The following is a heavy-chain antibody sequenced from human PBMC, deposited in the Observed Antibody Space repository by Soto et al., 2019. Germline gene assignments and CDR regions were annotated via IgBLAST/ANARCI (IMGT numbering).Heavy chain of an antibody. J-gene: IGHJ4*02. Sequence: QVQLVQSGAEVKKPGSSVKVSCKASGGTFSSYAISWVRQAPGQGLEWMGGIIPIFGTANYAQKFQGRVTMTADESTSTAYRELSSLRSEDTAVYYCARDYGIVVGSGHFDYWGQGTLVTVSS. D-gene: IGHD3-22*01. CDR1: GGTFSSYA. V-gene: IGHV1-69*12. CDR3: ARDYGIVVGSGHFDY. CDR2: IIPIFGTA.